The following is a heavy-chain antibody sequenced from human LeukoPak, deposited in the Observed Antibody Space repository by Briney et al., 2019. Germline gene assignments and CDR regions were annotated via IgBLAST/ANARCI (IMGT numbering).Heavy chain of an antibody. J-gene: IGHJ3*02. CDR2: IYPGDSDT. V-gene: IGHV5-51*01. CDR1: GSSFTSYW. Sequence: GASLKISCKGSGSSFTSYWIGWVRQLPGEGLEWMGIIYPGDSDTRYSPSFQGQVTISADKSISTAYLQWSSLKASDTAMYYCARPGYCGGDCYSAFDIWGQGTMVTVSS. D-gene: IGHD2-21*01. CDR3: ARPGYCGGDCYSAFDI.